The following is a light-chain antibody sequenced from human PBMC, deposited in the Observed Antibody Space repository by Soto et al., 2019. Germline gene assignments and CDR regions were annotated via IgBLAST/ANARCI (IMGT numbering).Light chain of an antibody. CDR3: QQRSNWLT. CDR1: QSVSSY. CDR2: DAS. V-gene: IGKV3-11*01. Sequence: EIVLTQSPATLSLSPGERATLSCRASQSVSSYLAWYQQNPGQAPRLLIYDASNRATVIPARFSGSGSGTDFTLTISSLEPEGFAVYYCQQRSNWLTFGGGTKVAIK. J-gene: IGKJ4*01.